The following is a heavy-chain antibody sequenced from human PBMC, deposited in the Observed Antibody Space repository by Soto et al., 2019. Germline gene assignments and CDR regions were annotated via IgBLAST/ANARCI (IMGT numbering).Heavy chain of an antibody. J-gene: IGHJ5*02. CDR2: IYYSGST. CDR1: GGSIRSGGYS. V-gene: IGHV4-61*08. D-gene: IGHD3-10*01. CDR3: ARYGSGSSVWFDP. Sequence: SETQSLTCAVSGGSIRSGGYSWSWIRQPPGKGLEWIGYIYYSGSTNYNPSLKSRVTISVDTSKNQFSLKLSSVTAADTAVYYCARYGSGSSVWFDPWGQGTLVTVSS.